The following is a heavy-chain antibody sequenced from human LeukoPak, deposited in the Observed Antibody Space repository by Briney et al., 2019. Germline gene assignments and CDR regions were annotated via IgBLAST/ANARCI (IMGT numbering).Heavy chain of an antibody. V-gene: IGHV1-18*01. CDR1: GYTFTSYG. Sequence: ASVKVSCTASGYTFTSYGISWVRQAPGQGLEWMGWISAYNGNTNYAQKLQGRVTMTTDTSTSTAYMELRSLRSDDTAVYYCARVPGGYDYYYYYGMDVWGQGTTATVSS. CDR3: ARVPGGYDYYYYYGMDV. CDR2: ISAYNGNT. D-gene: IGHD5-12*01. J-gene: IGHJ6*02.